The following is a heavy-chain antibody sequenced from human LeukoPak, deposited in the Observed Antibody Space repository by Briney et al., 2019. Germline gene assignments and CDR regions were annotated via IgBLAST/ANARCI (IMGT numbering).Heavy chain of an antibody. CDR3: ARDSGSYRYCDS. D-gene: IGHD1-26*01. CDR2: IYYRGST. V-gene: IGHV4-39*02. Sequence: SETLSLTCTVSGGSISSSTYYWGWIRQPPGRGLEWIGTIYYRGSTYYNPSLKSRVTISVDTSNNQFSLRLSSVTAADTAVYYCARDSGSYRYCDSWGQGTLVTVSS. J-gene: IGHJ4*02. CDR1: GGSISSSTYY.